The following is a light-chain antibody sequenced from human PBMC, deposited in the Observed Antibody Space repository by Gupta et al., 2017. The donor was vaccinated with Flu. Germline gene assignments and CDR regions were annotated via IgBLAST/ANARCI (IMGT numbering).Light chain of an antibody. CDR1: SRDIGDYAY. J-gene: IGLJ2*01. CDR2: QLS. V-gene: IGLV2-14*01. Sequence: QSALTQPASVSGSPGQPTTIPCPGSSRDIGDYAYFSWYQQHPGNAPKIIICQLSHRPSGVADRFSGSKSGNTASATISGLQTEDEADYYCRSYSSITTLNVLFGGGTKLTVL. CDR3: RSYSSITTLNVL.